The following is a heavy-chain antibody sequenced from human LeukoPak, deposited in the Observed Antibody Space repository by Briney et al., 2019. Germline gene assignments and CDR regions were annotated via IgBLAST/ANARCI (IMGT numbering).Heavy chain of an antibody. J-gene: IGHJ6*03. D-gene: IGHD2-2*02. V-gene: IGHV4-31*03. CDR1: GGSIGSGGYY. CDR3: ARDRGCSSTSCYMYYYYYYMDV. CDR2: IYYIGST. Sequence: SETLSLTCTFSGGSIGSGGYYWSWILQHPGKGPDWIGYIYYIGSTYYNPSLKSRVTISVDTSKNQFSLKLSSVTAADTAVYYCARDRGCSSTSCYMYYYYYYMDVWGKGTTVTVSS.